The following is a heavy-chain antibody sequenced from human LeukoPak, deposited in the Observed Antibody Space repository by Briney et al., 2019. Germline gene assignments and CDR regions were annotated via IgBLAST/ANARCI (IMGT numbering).Heavy chain of an antibody. D-gene: IGHD4-23*01. CDR3: ARDRAVVTASLAPYNWFDP. CDR2: INPNSGGT. J-gene: IGHJ5*02. CDR1: GYTFTGYY. Sequence: GASVKVSCKASGYTFTGYYMHWVRQAPGQGLEWMGWINPNSGGTNYAQKFQGRVTMTRDTSISTAYMELSRLRSDDTAVYYCARDRAVVTASLAPYNWFDPWGQGTLVTVSS. V-gene: IGHV1-2*02.